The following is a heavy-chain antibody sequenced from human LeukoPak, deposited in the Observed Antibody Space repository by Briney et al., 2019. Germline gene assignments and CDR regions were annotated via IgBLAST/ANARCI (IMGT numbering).Heavy chain of an antibody. J-gene: IGHJ4*02. Sequence: PGGSLRLSCAASGFTFSSYWMHWVRHAPGKGLVWVSRINSDGSSTNYADSVKGRFTISRDNAKNTLYLQMNSLRVEDTAVYYCASHCSGTSCLDYWGQGTLVTVSS. D-gene: IGHD2-2*01. V-gene: IGHV3-74*01. CDR3: ASHCSGTSCLDY. CDR1: GFTFSSYW. CDR2: INSDGSST.